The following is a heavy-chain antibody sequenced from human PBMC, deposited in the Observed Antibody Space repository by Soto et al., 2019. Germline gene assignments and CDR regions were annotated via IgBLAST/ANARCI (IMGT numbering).Heavy chain of an antibody. Sequence: QVQLVESGGGLVKPGGSLRLSCAASGFTFSDYYMSWIRQAPGKGLEWVSYISSSSSYTNYADSVKGRFTISRDNAKNSLYLKRNSLRAEDTAVYYCARAVGATTPDYGGQGPLVTASS. J-gene: IGHJ4*02. V-gene: IGHV3-11*05. CDR3: ARAVGATTPDY. D-gene: IGHD1-26*01. CDR1: GFTFSDYY. CDR2: ISSSSSYT.